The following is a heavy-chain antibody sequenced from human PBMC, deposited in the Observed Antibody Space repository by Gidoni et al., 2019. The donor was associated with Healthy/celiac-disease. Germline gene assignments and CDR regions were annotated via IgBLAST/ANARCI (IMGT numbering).Heavy chain of an antibody. V-gene: IGHV4-39*07. CDR1: GGSIRSSSYY. CDR2: IYYSGTT. CDR3: AIDCSAGSCYSLNPFDY. D-gene: IGHD2-15*01. Sequence: TMSLTCTVSGGSIRSSSYYWGWIRQPPGKGLEWIGSIYYSGTTYYNPSLKSRVTISVDTSKNHFSLQLSSVPAADTAVYYCAIDCSAGSCYSLNPFDYWGQGTLVTVSS. J-gene: IGHJ4*02.